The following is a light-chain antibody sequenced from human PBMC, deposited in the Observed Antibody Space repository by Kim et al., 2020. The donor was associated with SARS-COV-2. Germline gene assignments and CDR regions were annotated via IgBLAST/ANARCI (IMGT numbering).Light chain of an antibody. V-gene: IGKV1-5*03. CDR1: ENIGTW. J-gene: IGKJ2*01. CDR2: LAS. Sequence: DIQMTQSPSTLSASVGDRVTITCRASENIGTWLAWYQQKPGIAPSLLIYLASTLESGVPSRFSGTGSGTEFSLSITSLQPDDFATYYCQHYSRFPYTFGQGTKLEI. CDR3: QHYSRFPYT.